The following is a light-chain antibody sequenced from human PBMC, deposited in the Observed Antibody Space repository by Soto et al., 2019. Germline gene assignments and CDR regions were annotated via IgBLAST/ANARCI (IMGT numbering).Light chain of an antibody. CDR2: EVS. J-gene: IGLJ1*01. Sequence: QSVLTQPPSVSGSPGQSVAISCTGTSSDVGSYNRVSWYQQPPGAAPKLMIYEVSNRPSGVPDRFSGSKSGNTASLTISGLQAEDEADDYCNSYTGSSTDVFGTGTKLTVL. V-gene: IGLV2-18*02. CDR1: SSDVGSYNR. CDR3: NSYTGSSTDV.